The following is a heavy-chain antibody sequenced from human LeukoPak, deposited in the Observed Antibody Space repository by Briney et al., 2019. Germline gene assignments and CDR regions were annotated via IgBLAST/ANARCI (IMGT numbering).Heavy chain of an antibody. CDR1: GFTFSSYA. CDR3: AKLPVAGLYFDY. V-gene: IGHV3-23*01. J-gene: IGHJ4*02. D-gene: IGHD6-19*01. CDR2: ISGSGGSA. Sequence: GGSLRLSCAASGFTFSSYAMSWVRQAPGKGLEWISAISGSGGSAYYVDSVKGRFTISRDNSKNTLYLQMNSLRVEDTAVYYCAKLPVAGLYFDYWGQGTLVTVSS.